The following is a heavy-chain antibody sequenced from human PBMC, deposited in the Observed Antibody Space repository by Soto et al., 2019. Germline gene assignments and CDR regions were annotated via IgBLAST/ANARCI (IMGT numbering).Heavy chain of an antibody. CDR1: GGSISSSSYY. CDR2: IYYSGST. D-gene: IGHD6-13*01. V-gene: IGHV4-39*01. CDR3: ARGSRKYSSSWYASWFDP. Sequence: SETLSLTCTVSGGSISSSSYYWGWIRQPPGKGLEWIGSIYYSGSTYYNPSLKSRVTISVDTSKNQFSLKLSSVTAADTAVYYCARGSRKYSSSWYASWFDPWGQGTLVTVS. J-gene: IGHJ5*02.